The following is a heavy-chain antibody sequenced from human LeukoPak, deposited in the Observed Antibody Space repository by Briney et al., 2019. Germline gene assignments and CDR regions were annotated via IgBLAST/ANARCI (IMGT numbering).Heavy chain of an antibody. Sequence: SETLSLTCTVSGGSISSYYWSWIRQPPGKGLEWIGYIYYSGSTNYNPSLKSRVTISVDTSKNQFSLKLSSVTAADTAAYYCARDTHGSYSYCYYGMDVWGQGTTVTVSS. J-gene: IGHJ6*02. V-gene: IGHV4-59*01. CDR1: GGSISSYY. D-gene: IGHD1-26*01. CDR3: ARDTHGSYSYCYYGMDV. CDR2: IYYSGST.